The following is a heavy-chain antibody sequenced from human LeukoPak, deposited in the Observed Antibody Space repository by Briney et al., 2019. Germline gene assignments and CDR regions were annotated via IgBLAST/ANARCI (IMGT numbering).Heavy chain of an antibody. Sequence: QPGGSLRLSCAASGFTFSSYSMNWGRQAGGKGLEVVAYISSSSSTIYYADSVKGRFTISKDNAKNSLYLQMNSLRAEDTAVYYCERDGGQYYDFWSGYPRNDAFDIWGQGTMVTVSS. D-gene: IGHD3-3*01. V-gene: IGHV3-48*01. CDR3: ERDGGQYYDFWSGYPRNDAFDI. CDR2: ISSSSSTI. J-gene: IGHJ3*02. CDR1: GFTFSSYS.